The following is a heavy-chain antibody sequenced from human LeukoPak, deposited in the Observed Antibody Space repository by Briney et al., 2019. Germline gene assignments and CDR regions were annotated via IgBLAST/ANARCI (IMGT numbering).Heavy chain of an antibody. J-gene: IGHJ4*02. CDR3: VRDFYGGNSNGPDH. CDR2: INPSSSGT. Sequence: GASVKVSCKASGYTFTRYFIRWVRQAPGQGLEWMGIINPSSSGTTFAQKFQGRVTMTRDTSTSTVYMELSSLRSDDTAVYYCVRDFYGGNSNGPDHWGQGTLVTVSS. V-gene: IGHV1-46*01. CDR1: GYTFTRYF. D-gene: IGHD4-23*01.